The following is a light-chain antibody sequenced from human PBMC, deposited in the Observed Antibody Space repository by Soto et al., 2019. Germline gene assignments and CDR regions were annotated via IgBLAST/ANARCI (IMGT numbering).Light chain of an antibody. CDR2: EVS. J-gene: IGLJ1*01. CDR1: SSDVGGYNY. CDR3: SSYAGSNNLDV. V-gene: IGLV2-8*01. Sequence: QSVVTQPPSPSGAPGQSVTISCTGTSSDVGGYNYVSWYQQHPGKAPKLMIYEVSKRPSGVPDRFSGSKSGNTASLTVSGLQAEDEADYYCSSYAGSNNLDVFGTGTKVTVL.